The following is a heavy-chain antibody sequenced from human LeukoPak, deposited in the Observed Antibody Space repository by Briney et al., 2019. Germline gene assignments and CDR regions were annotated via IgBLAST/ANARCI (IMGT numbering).Heavy chain of an antibody. D-gene: IGHD2-15*01. J-gene: IGHJ3*02. CDR2: IYYSGNT. V-gene: IGHV4-59*08. Sequence: SETLSLTCTVSVRSFSSYYGSWIRQPPGKGLEWIGYIYYSGNTNYNPSLKSRVTISVDTSKNQFSLKLTSVTAADTAVYYCARLGRPAAFDIWGQGTMVTVSS. CDR3: ARLGRPAAFDI. CDR1: VRSFSSYY.